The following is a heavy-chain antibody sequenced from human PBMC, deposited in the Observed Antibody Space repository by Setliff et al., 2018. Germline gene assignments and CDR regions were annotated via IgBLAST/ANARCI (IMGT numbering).Heavy chain of an antibody. J-gene: IGHJ4*02. CDR2: IYYSGST. D-gene: IGHD5-18*01. CDR3: ARGRGYSYVGITYYFDY. V-gene: IGHV4-39*07. Sequence: SETLSLTCTVSGGSTSSSSYYWGWIRQPPGKGLEWIGSIYYSGSTYYNPSLKSRVTISVDTSKNQFSLKLSSVTAADTAVYYCARGRGYSYVGITYYFDYWGQGTLVTVSS. CDR1: GGSTSSSSYY.